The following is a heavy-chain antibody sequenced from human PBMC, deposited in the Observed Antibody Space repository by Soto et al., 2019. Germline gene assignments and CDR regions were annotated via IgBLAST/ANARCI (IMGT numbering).Heavy chain of an antibody. J-gene: IGHJ4*02. Sequence: QVQLVESGGGVVQPGRSLRLSCAASGFTFSSYAMHWVRQAPGKGLEWVAVISYDGSNKYYADSVKGRFTISRDNSKNTLYLQMNSRRAEDTAVYYCARDPLGSSGCLDYWGQGTLVTVSS. CDR3: ARDPLGSSGCLDY. D-gene: IGHD3-22*01. CDR2: ISYDGSNK. V-gene: IGHV3-30-3*01. CDR1: GFTFSSYA.